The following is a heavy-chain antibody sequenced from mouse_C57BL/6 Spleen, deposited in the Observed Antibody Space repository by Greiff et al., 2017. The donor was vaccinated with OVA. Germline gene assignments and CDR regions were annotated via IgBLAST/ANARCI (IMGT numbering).Heavy chain of an antibody. CDR1: GYTFTSYW. CDR3: ARYDSSSAY. J-gene: IGHJ3*01. V-gene: IGHV1-52*01. D-gene: IGHD2-12*01. Sequence: QVQLQQSGAELVRPGSSVKLSCKASGYTFTSYWMHWVKQRPIQGLEWIGNIDPSDSETHYNQKFKDKATLTVDKSSSTAYMQLSSLTSEDSAVYYCARYDSSSAYWGQGTLVTVSA. CDR2: IDPSDSET.